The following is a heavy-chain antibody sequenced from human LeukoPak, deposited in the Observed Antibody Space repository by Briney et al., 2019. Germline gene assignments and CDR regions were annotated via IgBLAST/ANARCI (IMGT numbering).Heavy chain of an antibody. CDR3: ARYMVRGLLNDY. CDR1: GFIFSNYY. V-gene: IGHV3-66*01. D-gene: IGHD3-10*01. CDR2: IYSGGST. J-gene: IGHJ4*02. Sequence: GGSLRLSCEASGFIFSNYYMSWVRQAPGKGLEWVSVIYSGGSTYYADSVKGRFTISRDNSKNTLYLQMNSLRAEDTAVYYCARYMVRGLLNDYWGQGTLVTVSS.